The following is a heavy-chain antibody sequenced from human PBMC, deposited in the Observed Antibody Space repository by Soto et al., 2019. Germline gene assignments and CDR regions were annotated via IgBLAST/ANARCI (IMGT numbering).Heavy chain of an antibody. V-gene: IGHV3-49*03. CDR1: GFTFGDYA. J-gene: IGHJ4*02. CDR3: TRVCSGGSCSRARGDY. D-gene: IGHD2-15*01. Sequence: GGSLRLSCTASGFTFGDYAMSWFRQAPGKGLEWVGFIRSKAYGGTTEYAASVKGRFTISRDDSKSIAYLQMNSLKTEDTAVYYCTRVCSGGSCSRARGDYWGQGTLVTVSS. CDR2: IRSKAYGGTT.